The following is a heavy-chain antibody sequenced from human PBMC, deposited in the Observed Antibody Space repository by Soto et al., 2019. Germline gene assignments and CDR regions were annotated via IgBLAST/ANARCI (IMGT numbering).Heavy chain of an antibody. Sequence: GGSLRLTCAASGFTFSSYAMSWVRQAPGKGLEWVSAISGSGGSTCYADSVKGRFTISRDNSKNTLYLQMNSLRAEDTAVYYCAKDVGSIAAVYGMDVWGQGTTVTVSS. CDR1: GFTFSSYA. CDR2: ISGSGGST. J-gene: IGHJ6*02. CDR3: AKDVGSIAAVYGMDV. V-gene: IGHV3-23*01. D-gene: IGHD6-13*01.